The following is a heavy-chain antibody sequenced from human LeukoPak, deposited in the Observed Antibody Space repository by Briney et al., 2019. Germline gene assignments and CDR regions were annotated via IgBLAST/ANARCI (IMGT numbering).Heavy chain of an antibody. J-gene: IGHJ6*03. CDR1: GFTFSDYR. V-gene: IGHV3-48*02. CDR3: ARDGGGTDYGPNYYFFYTDV. D-gene: IGHD4-17*01. Sequence: PGGSLRLSCAASGFTFSDYRMNWVRQAPGAGLEWLSYISTTGSTIYYTDSLKGRFTISRGNAENSLYLQMNSLRDEDTAVYYCARDGGGTDYGPNYYFFYTDVWGKGTTVTVSS. CDR2: ISTTGSTI.